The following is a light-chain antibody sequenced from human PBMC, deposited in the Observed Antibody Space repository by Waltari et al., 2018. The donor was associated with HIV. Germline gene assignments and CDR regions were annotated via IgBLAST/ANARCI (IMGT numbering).Light chain of an antibody. CDR3: SSYGDNNWVL. J-gene: IGLJ2*01. CDR1: SSDIGAFDS. Sequence: QSALTQPPSASGSLGQSVTISCIASSSDIGAFDSVAWFQQLPHNAPTPLLYEVTKRPSGAPDRFSGSRSGNTAFRTVSGLQPNDTAAYFCSSYGDNNWVLFGGGTNLTVL. V-gene: IGLV2-8*01. CDR2: EVT.